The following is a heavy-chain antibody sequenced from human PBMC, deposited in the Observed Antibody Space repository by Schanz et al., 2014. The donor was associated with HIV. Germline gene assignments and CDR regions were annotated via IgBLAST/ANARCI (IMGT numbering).Heavy chain of an antibody. CDR3: AREREESIAYYYYGMDV. V-gene: IGHV3-23*04. Sequence: VQLVESGGGVVQPGRSLRLSCAASGFTFSNYGMNWVRQAPGKGLEWVSAISGGGAGTYYADSVKGRLTISRDNSKNTLYLQMNSLRAEDTAVYYCAREREESIAYYYYGMDVWGQGTAVTVSS. J-gene: IGHJ6*02. CDR2: ISGGGAGT. CDR1: GFTFSNYG. D-gene: IGHD1-26*01.